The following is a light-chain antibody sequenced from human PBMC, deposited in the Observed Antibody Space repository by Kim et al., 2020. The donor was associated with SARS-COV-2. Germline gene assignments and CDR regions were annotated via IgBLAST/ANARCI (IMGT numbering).Light chain of an antibody. CDR2: VAS. Sequence: GDRFTITARASQDINNYLAWYQQNPGKAPKLLIYVASTLQSGVPSRFRGSGSGTDFTLTISSLQPEDFATYYCQQLKTYPQTFGQGTKLEI. CDR3: QQLKTYPQT. J-gene: IGKJ2*01. CDR1: QDINNY. V-gene: IGKV1-9*01.